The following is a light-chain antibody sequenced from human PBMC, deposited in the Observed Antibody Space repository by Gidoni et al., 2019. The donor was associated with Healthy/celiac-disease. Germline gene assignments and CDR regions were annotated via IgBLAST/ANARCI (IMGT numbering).Light chain of an antibody. Sequence: EIVMTQPPATLSVSPGERATISCRASQSVSSNLAWYQQKPGQAPRLLIYGASTRATGIPARFSGSGSGTEFTLTISSLQSEDFSVYYCQQYNNWPPYTFGQGTKLEIK. CDR2: GAS. J-gene: IGKJ2*01. V-gene: IGKV3-15*01. CDR1: QSVSSN. CDR3: QQYNNWPPYT.